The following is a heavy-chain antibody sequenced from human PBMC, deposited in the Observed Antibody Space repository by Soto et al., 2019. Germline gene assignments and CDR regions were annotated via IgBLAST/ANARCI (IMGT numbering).Heavy chain of an antibody. V-gene: IGHV4-59*01. CDR3: ARVRCNLVNY. CDR1: GDCISTFD. D-gene: IGHD3-16*02. J-gene: IGHJ4*02. Sequence: SDTLSLTCTVSGDCISTFDWSWIRQPPGKGLEWIGYIHYSASSNYNPTLESQVIISVDTSKNQFTLKLSSVTSADTAVYVCARVRCNLVNYWAPGTPVTVSS. CDR2: IHYSASS.